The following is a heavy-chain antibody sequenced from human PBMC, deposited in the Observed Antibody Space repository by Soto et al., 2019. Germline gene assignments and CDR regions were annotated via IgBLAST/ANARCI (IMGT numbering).Heavy chain of an antibody. J-gene: IGHJ4*02. CDR2: MSATGRTT. CDR3: ATSSDWSPLLDY. CDR1: GFTFTTSA. D-gene: IGHD6-19*01. V-gene: IGHV3-23*01. Sequence: GGSLRLSCAASGFTFTTSAMSWVRQAPGKGLEWVSGMSATGRTTYYPDSVRGRLTMTRDTSITTAYMELSRLSSDDTAFYYCATSSDWSPLLDYWGQGTLVTVSS.